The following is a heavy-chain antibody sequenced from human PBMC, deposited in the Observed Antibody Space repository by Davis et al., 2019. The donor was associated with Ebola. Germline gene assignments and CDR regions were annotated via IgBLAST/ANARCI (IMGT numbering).Heavy chain of an antibody. V-gene: IGHV4-39*07. D-gene: IGHD7-27*01. J-gene: IGHJ4*02. CDR1: GRSISSSSYY. CDR3: ATQALGRTHYSDY. CDR2: IYNRGST. Sequence: PGGSLTLSCTVSGRSISSSSYYWGWIRQPPGKGLEWMGSIYNRGSTYYNPSLKSRVTISVDTSKNQFSLNLSSVTAADTAVYYCATQALGRTHYSDYWRLGTLVTVSS.